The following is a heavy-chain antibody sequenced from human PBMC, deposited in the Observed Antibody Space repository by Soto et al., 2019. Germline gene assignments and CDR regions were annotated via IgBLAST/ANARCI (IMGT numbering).Heavy chain of an antibody. V-gene: IGHV1-3*01. CDR2: INAGNGNT. Sequence: GASVKVSCTASGYTFTSYAMHWVRQAPGQRLEWMGWINAGNGNTKYSQKFQGRVTITRDTSASTAYMELSSLRSEDTAVYYCARGSGIPRYSSSSYYYGMDVWGQGTTVTVSS. CDR1: GYTFTSYA. D-gene: IGHD6-6*01. J-gene: IGHJ6*02. CDR3: ARGSGIPRYSSSSYYYGMDV.